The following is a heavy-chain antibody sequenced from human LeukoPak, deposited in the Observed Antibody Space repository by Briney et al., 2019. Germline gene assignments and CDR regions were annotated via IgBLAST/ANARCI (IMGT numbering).Heavy chain of an antibody. CDR2: IHYSGST. CDR3: ARHHLVVGAIT. Sequence: SETLSLTCTVSGGSISSYYWSWIRQPPGKGLEWIAYIHYSGSTNYNPSLKSRVTISVDTSKTRFSLTLSSVTAADTAVYYCARHHLVVGAITWGQGTKVTVSS. CDR1: GGSISSYY. V-gene: IGHV4-59*08. J-gene: IGHJ3*01. D-gene: IGHD2-15*01.